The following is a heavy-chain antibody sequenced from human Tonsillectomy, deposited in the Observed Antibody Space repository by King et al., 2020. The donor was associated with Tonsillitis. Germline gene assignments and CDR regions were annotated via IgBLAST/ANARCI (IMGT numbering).Heavy chain of an antibody. J-gene: IGHJ3*02. V-gene: IGHV1-58*02. CDR2: VVVGNGKT. Sequence: TQLVQSGPEVKKPGTSVKVSCKASEFTFTTSAMQWVRQARGQRLEWIGWVVVGNGKTNYAQKFQERDTITRDISTRTAYMEQSSLRSEETAVYYCAADFLDAFDIWGQGTMVTVSA. CDR1: EFTFTTSA. CDR3: AADFLDAFDI. D-gene: IGHD2/OR15-2a*01.